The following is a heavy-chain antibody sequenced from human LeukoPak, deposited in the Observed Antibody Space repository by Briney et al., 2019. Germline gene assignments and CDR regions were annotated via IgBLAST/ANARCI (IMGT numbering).Heavy chain of an antibody. D-gene: IGHD1-26*01. CDR2: IHTSGES. CDR1: GGAIGSDGYY. J-gene: IGHJ4*02. V-gene: IGHV4-61*09. CDR3: ARLGSYHDF. Sequence: SETLSLTCSVSGGAIGSDGYYWNWIRQTPEKGLEWMGHIHTSGESRYYPSLESRLTMSIDTSRNQLSLKLTSVTAADTAVYFCARLGSYHDFWGQGALVTVSS.